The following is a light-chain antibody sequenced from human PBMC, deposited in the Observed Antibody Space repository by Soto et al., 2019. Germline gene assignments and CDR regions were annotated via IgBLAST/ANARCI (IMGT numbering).Light chain of an antibody. V-gene: IGKV3-15*01. Sequence: EIVMTQSPATLSVSPGERATLSCRASQSVSSNLAWYQQKPGQAPRLLIYGASTRATGIPARFSGSVSGTEFTLTISSLQSEDFAVYYCQQYGSSFTFGQGTRLEIK. CDR3: QQYGSSFT. CDR2: GAS. CDR1: QSVSSN. J-gene: IGKJ5*01.